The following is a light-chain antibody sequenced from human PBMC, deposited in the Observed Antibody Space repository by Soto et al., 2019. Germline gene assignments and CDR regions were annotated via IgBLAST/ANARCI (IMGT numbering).Light chain of an antibody. J-gene: IGLJ2*01. V-gene: IGLV2-14*03. Sequence: QSVLTQPASVSGSPGQSITITCTGTRSDIGAYNFVSWYQQHPGEVPKLMLYDVSIRPSGVSNRFSGSKSGNTASLTISGLQAEDEADYYCTSWTTSTTMIFGGGTKLTGL. CDR3: TSWTTSTTMI. CDR1: RSDIGAYNF. CDR2: DVS.